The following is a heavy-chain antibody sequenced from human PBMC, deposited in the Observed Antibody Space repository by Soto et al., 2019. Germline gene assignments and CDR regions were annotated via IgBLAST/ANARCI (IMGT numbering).Heavy chain of an antibody. CDR2: IITIPNIT. CDR3: ARDRIATQVYGFDL. V-gene: IGHV1-69*08. D-gene: IGHD2-21*01. CDR1: GGTFRTDI. Sequence: QVQLVQSGAEVRKPGSSVKVSCKAPGGTFRTDIISWVRQAPGQGLEWMGRIITIPNITNYAQKFQGRVPVTADRSTSTAYIEITSLKSEDTAVYYCARDRIATQVYGFDLWGQGTRVTVSS. J-gene: IGHJ3*01.